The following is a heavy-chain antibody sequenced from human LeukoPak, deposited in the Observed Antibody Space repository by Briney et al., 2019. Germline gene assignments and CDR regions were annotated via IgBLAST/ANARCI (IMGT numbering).Heavy chain of an antibody. CDR1: GFTFSNYG. CDR3: AKPLWFGELLPY. V-gene: IGHV3-23*01. D-gene: IGHD3-10*01. CDR2: ISGSGGST. J-gene: IGHJ4*02. Sequence: GGTLRLSCAGSGFTFSNYGMSWVRQAPGKGLEWVSTISGSGGSTYYADSVKGRFTISRGNSKNTLYLQMNSLRAEDTAVYYCAKPLWFGELLPYWGQGTLVTVSS.